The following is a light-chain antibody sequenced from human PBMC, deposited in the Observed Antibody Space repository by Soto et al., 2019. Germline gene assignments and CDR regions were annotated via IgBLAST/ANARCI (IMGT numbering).Light chain of an antibody. V-gene: IGLV2-14*03. J-gene: IGLJ1*01. CDR1: SSDVGGYNF. CDR3: SSYTTSTTVV. Sequence: QSVLTQPASVFGSPGQSITFSCTGTSSDVGGYNFVSWYQQHPGKAPKLMIYEVSSRPSGVSNRFSGSKSGNTACLTISGLQPEDEADYYCSSYTTSTTVVFGTGTKLTVL. CDR2: EVS.